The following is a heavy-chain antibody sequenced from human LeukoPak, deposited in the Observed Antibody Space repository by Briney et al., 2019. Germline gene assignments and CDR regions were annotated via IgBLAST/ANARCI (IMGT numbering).Heavy chain of an antibody. V-gene: IGHV4-34*01. D-gene: IGHD4-17*01. J-gene: IGHJ6*02. CDR1: GGSFSGYY. CDR2: INHSGST. Sequence: PSETLSLTCAVYGGSFSGYYWSWIRQPPGKGLEWIGEINHSGSTNYNPSLKSRVTISVDTSKNQFSLKLSSVTAADTAVYYCARARPTVTTIGYYYYGMDVWGQGTTVTVSS. CDR3: ARARPTVTTIGYYYYGMDV.